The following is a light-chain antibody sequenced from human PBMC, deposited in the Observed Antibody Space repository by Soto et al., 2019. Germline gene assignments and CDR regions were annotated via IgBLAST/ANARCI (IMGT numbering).Light chain of an antibody. J-gene: IGLJ1*01. Sequence: QSALTQPPSVSGSPGQSVTISCTGTSSDVGSYNRVSWYQQPPGTAPKLMIYEVSNRPSGVPDRFSGSKSGSTASLTISGLQAEDEADYYCTLYTSSNTYVFGTGTKVTVL. CDR3: TLYTSSNTYV. CDR1: SSDVGSYNR. V-gene: IGLV2-18*01. CDR2: EVS.